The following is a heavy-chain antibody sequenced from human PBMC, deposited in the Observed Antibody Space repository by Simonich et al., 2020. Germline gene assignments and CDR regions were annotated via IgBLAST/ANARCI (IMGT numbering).Heavy chain of an antibody. V-gene: IGHV1-2*02. CDR2: INPNNGST. Sequence: QVQLVQSGAEVKKPGASVKVSCKASGYTFTGYYMHWVRQAPGQGLEGMGRINPNNGSTNYAKKVQGRVTMPRDTSISTAYMELSRLRSDDTAVYYCARARLYSSSHAFDIWGQGTMVTVSS. D-gene: IGHD6-6*01. CDR3: ARARLYSSSHAFDI. CDR1: GYTFTGYY. J-gene: IGHJ3*02.